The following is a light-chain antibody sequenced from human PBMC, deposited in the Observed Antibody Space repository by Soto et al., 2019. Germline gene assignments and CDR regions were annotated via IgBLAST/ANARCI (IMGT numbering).Light chain of an antibody. CDR3: QQYDNLPRYT. Sequence: DIQMTQSPSSLSASVGDRVTITCQASQDISNYLNWYQQKPGKAPKLLIYDASNLETGVPSRFSGDGSGTDFTFTIISLQPEDIATYYCQQYDNLPRYTFGQGTKLEIK. V-gene: IGKV1-33*01. CDR2: DAS. J-gene: IGKJ2*01. CDR1: QDISNY.